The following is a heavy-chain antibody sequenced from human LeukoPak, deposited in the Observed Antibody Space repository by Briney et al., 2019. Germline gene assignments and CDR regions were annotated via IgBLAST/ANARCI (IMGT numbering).Heavy chain of an antibody. Sequence: SLRLSCAASGFTFSSYEMNWVRQAPGKGLEWVSYISSSGSTIYYADSVKGRFTISRDNAKNSLYLQMNSLRAEDTAVYYCARDETDPSGSYSGFDYWGQGTLVTVSS. V-gene: IGHV3-48*03. CDR2: ISSSGSTI. J-gene: IGHJ4*02. D-gene: IGHD1-26*01. CDR1: GFTFSSYE. CDR3: ARDETDPSGSYSGFDY.